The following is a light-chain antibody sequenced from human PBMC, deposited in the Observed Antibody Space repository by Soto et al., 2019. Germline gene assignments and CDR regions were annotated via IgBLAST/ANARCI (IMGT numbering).Light chain of an antibody. CDR3: QVWDSRSDHVV. CDR2: YDT. CDR1: NIGSKT. Sequence: SYELTQPPSVSVARGKTARITCGGNNIGSKTGYWYQQKPGQAPGLVISYDTDRPSWIPDRYSDSNSENTATLTISRVEAGDEAYYYCQVWDSRSDHVVFGGGTKLTVL. V-gene: IGLV3-21*04. J-gene: IGLJ2*01.